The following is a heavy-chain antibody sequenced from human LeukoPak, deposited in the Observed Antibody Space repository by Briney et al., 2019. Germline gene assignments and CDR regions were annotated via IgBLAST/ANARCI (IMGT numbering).Heavy chain of an antibody. CDR3: ARLAMGQQLVPGAFDI. CDR2: IYYSGST. J-gene: IGHJ3*02. D-gene: IGHD6-13*01. CDR1: GVSISSYY. Sequence: SETLSLTCTVSGVSISSYYWSWIRQPPGKGLEWIGYIYYSGSTNYNPSLKSRVTISVDTSKNQFSLKLSSVTAADTAVYYCARLAMGQQLVPGAFDIWGQGTMVTVSS. V-gene: IGHV4-59*08.